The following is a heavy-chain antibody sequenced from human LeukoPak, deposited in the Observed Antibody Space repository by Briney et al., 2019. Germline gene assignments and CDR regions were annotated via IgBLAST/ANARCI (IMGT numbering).Heavy chain of an antibody. J-gene: IGHJ3*02. CDR2: INHSGST. CDR1: GGSFSGYY. V-gene: IGHV4-34*01. D-gene: IGHD3-22*01. CDR3: ARGGDSSGYHLYI. Sequence: PSETLSLTCAVYGGSFSGYYWIWIRQPPGKGLEWIGEINHSGSTNYNPSLKSRVTISVDTSKNQFSLKLSSVTAADTAVYYCARGGDSSGYHLYIWGQGTMVTVSS.